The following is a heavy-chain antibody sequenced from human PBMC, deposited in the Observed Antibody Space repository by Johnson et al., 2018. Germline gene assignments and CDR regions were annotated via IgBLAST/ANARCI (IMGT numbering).Heavy chain of an antibody. J-gene: IGHJ1*01. Sequence: QVQLVQSGGGVVQPGRSLRLSCAASGFTFSSYGMHWVRQAPGKGLEWVAVISYDGSNKYYADSVKGRFTISRDNSKNTLYLQMNSLRAEDPAGYYCAKDGYYYDSSGSRVQYFQHWGQGTLVTVSS. CDR2: ISYDGSNK. D-gene: IGHD3-22*01. CDR3: AKDGYYYDSSGSRVQYFQH. CDR1: GFTFSSYG. V-gene: IGHV3-30*18.